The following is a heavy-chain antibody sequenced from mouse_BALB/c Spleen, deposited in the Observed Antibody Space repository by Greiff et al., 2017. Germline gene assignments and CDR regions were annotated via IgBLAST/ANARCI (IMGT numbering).Heavy chain of an antibody. Sequence: EVQLVESGGGLVQPGGSRKLSCAASGFTFSSFGMHWVRQAPEKGLEWVAYISSGSSTIYYADTVKGRFTISRDNPKNTLFLQMTSLRSEDTAMYYCARDSSYTLYYFDYWGQGTTLTVSS. CDR1: GFTFSSFG. CDR2: ISSGSSTI. V-gene: IGHV5-17*02. D-gene: IGHD1-1*01. CDR3: ARDSSYTLYYFDY. J-gene: IGHJ2*01.